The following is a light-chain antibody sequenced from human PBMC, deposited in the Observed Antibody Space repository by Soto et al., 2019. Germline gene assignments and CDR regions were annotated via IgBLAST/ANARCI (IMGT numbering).Light chain of an antibody. J-gene: IGKJ5*01. CDR1: QSVNSR. CDR3: QHYGRSPIT. V-gene: IGKV3-20*01. Sequence: EIVLTQSPGTLSLSPGERATLSCRASQSVNSRLAWYQHKPGQAPRLLISGASSRATGIPDRFSGSGSATDYTLTISRLEPEDFALYYCQHYGRSPITFGQGTLPENK. CDR2: GAS.